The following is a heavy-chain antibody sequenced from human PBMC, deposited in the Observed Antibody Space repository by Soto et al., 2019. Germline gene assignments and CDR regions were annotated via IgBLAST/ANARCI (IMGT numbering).Heavy chain of an antibody. CDR2: TYYSGST. Sequence: PSETLSLTCTVSGGSISSYYWSWIRQPPGKGLEWIGYTYYSGSTNYNPSLKSRVTISVDTSKNQFSLKLSSVTAADTAVYYCARAVTIFGVAPGWFDPWGQGTLVTVSS. V-gene: IGHV4-59*01. J-gene: IGHJ5*02. CDR3: ARAVTIFGVAPGWFDP. CDR1: GGSISSYY. D-gene: IGHD3-3*01.